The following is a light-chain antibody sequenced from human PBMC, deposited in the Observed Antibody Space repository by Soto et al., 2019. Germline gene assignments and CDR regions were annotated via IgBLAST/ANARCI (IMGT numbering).Light chain of an antibody. CDR1: SSSIDKNY. CDR2: RNE. V-gene: IGLV1-47*01. CDR3: AGWEGRLRAVV. J-gene: IGLJ2*01. Sequence: QSVLPQPPSGCGTPGQRGTISWSGTSSSIDKNYVYLYQHRPGTAPKLLIYRNEQRPSGIPDRFSGSKAGTSASLAILGLRSDDEADYYCAGWEGRLRAVVVGGGTKLTVL.